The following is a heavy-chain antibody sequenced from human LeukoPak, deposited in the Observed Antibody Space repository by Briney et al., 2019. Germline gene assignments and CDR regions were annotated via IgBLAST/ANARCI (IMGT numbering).Heavy chain of an antibody. CDR2: VDPEDGET. V-gene: IGHV1-69-2*01. CDR3: ATVDYDSSGYYSFDY. Sequence: ASVKVSCKASGYTFTSYYMHWVRQAPGKGLEWMGLVDPEDGETIYAEKFQGRVTITADTSTDTAYMELSSLRSEDTAVYYCATVDYDSSGYYSFDYWGQGTLVTVSS. J-gene: IGHJ4*02. CDR1: GYTFTSYY. D-gene: IGHD3-22*01.